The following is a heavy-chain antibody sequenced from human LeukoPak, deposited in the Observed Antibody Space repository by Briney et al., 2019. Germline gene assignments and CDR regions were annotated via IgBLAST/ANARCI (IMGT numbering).Heavy chain of an antibody. CDR1: GGSISSYY. D-gene: IGHD3-22*01. V-gene: IGHV4-59*12. Sequence: SETLSLTCTVSGGSISSYYWSWIRQPPGEGREGSGYIYYSGSTNYNASRKSRVTMSVATSKHHFSLTLSSVPAAHTAFYYCASSRQGGYYDSSGYYENAFDIWGQGTMVPVS. J-gene: IGHJ3*02. CDR2: IYYSGST. CDR3: ASSRQGGYYDSSGYYENAFDI.